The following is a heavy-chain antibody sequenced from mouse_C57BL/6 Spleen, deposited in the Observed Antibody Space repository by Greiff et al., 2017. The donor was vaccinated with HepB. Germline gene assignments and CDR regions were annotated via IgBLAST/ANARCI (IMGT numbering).Heavy chain of an antibody. J-gene: IGHJ1*03. V-gene: IGHV3-6*01. CDR1: GYSITSGYY. D-gene: IGHD2-4*01. CDR3: AREGLPYWYFDV. Sequence: VQLKESGPGLVKPSQSLSLTCSVTGYSITSGYYWNWIRQFPGNKLEWMGYISYDGSNNYNPSLKNRISITRDTSKNQFFLKLNSVTTEDTATYYCAREGLPYWYFDVWGTGTTVTVSS. CDR2: ISYDGSN.